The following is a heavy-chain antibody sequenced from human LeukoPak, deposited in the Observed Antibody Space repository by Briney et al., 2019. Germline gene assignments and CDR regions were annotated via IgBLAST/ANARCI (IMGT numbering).Heavy chain of an antibody. Sequence: GASVKVPCKASGYTFTSYAMNWVRQAPGQGLEWMGWINTNTGNPTYAQGFTGRFVFSLDTSVSTAYLQISSLKAEDTAVYYCATKHVDIVTTGGYAFDIWGQGTMVTVSS. V-gene: IGHV7-4-1*02. CDR2: INTNTGNP. CDR3: ATKHVDIVTTGGYAFDI. D-gene: IGHD5-12*01. J-gene: IGHJ3*02. CDR1: GYTFTSYA.